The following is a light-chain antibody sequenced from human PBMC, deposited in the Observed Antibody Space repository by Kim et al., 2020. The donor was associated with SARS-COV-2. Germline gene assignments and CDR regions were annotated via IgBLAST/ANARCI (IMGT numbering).Light chain of an antibody. CDR1: SSDVGRYDY. CDR3: YSYISANTFL. J-gene: IGLJ2*01. Sequence: GQPLNISCTGSSSDVGRYDYVSWYQQHPGRAPKLIIYDVRVRPSGISNRFSGSKSGNTASLTISGLQAEDEADYYCYSYISANTFLFGGGTQLTVL. CDR2: DVR. V-gene: IGLV2-14*03.